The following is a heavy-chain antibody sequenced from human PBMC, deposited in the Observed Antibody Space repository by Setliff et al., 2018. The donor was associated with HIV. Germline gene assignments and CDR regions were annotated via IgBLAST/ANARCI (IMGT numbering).Heavy chain of an antibody. V-gene: IGHV1-18*01. CDR2: ISPYSRIT. CDR3: ARGRNYNSGRDV. D-gene: IGHD3-10*01. J-gene: IGHJ6*02. CDR1: GYSFTSYG. Sequence: ASVKVSCKASGYSFTSYGIGWVRQAPGQGLEWIGWISPYSRITNYAPKFRDRVTMTTETSTNTAYLEVRSLSSDDTAVYYCARGRNYNSGRDVWGQGTTVTVSS.